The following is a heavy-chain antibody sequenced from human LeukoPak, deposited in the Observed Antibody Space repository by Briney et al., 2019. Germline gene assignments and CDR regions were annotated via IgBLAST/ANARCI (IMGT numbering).Heavy chain of an antibody. D-gene: IGHD6-13*01. CDR1: GFTFSSYS. J-gene: IGHJ4*02. Sequence: KSGGSLRLSFAASGFTFSSYSMNWVRQAPGKGLEWVSSISSSSSYIYYADSVKGRFTISRDNAKNSLYLQMNSLRAEDTAVYYCARVYPAGTADYWGQGTLVTVSS. V-gene: IGHV3-21*01. CDR2: ISSSSSYI. CDR3: ARVYPAGTADY.